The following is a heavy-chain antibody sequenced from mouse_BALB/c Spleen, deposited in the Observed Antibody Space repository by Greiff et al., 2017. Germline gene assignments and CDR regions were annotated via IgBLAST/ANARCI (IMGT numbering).Heavy chain of an antibody. J-gene: IGHJ4*01. V-gene: IGHV5-6*01. Sequence: EVKLMESGGDLVKPGGSLKLSCAASGFTFSSYGMSWVRQTPDKRLEWVATISSGGSYTYYPDSVKGRFTISRDNAKNTLYLQVCSVKSDDTAMYYCARHDYSYDEWGYAMDYWGQGTSVTVSA. CDR2: ISSGGSYT. CDR3: ARHDYSYDEWGYAMDY. D-gene: IGHD2-12*01. CDR1: GFTFSSYG.